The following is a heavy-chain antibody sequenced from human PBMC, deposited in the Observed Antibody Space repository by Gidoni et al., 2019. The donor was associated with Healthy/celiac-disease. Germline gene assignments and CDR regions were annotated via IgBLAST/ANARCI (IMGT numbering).Heavy chain of an antibody. CDR1: GGTFSGYA. D-gene: IGHD3-3*01. V-gene: IGHV1-69*01. Sequence: QVQLVQSGAEVLKPGSAVKVSCKASGGTFSGYAISWVRQAPGQGLEWMGGIIPIFGTANYAHKFQGRVTITADESTSTAPTELSSLRSEDTAVYYCAREALTIFGVVTHNWFDPWGQGTLVTVSS. CDR3: AREALTIFGVVTHNWFDP. J-gene: IGHJ5*02. CDR2: IIPIFGTA.